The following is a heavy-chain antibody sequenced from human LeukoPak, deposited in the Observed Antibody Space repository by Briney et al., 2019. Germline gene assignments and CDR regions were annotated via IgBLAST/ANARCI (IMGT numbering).Heavy chain of an antibody. CDR3: ARDRDSSGLRDFDL. CDR1: GGSISSGGYY. J-gene: IGHJ2*01. CDR2: IYYSGNT. D-gene: IGHD3-22*01. V-gene: IGHV4-61*08. Sequence: TLSLTCTVSGGSISSGGYYWSWIRQPPGKGLEWIGYIYYSGNTNYNPSLKSRVSISIDTSKNQLSLQLSSVTAADTAVYYCARDRDSSGLRDFDLWGRGTLVTVSA.